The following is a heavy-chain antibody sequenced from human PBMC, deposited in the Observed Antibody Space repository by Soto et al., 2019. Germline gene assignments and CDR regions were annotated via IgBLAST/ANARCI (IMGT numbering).Heavy chain of an antibody. CDR3: ARDLGKQWLVGYFEY. CDR2: INPSGGST. D-gene: IGHD6-19*01. J-gene: IGHJ4*02. Sequence: ASVKVSCKASGYTFTSYYMHWVRQAPGQGLEWMGIINPSGGSTSYAQKFQGRVTMTRDTSTSTVYMELSSLRSEDTAVYYCARDLGKQWLVGYFEYWGQGTLVTSPQ. CDR1: GYTFTSYY. V-gene: IGHV1-46*01.